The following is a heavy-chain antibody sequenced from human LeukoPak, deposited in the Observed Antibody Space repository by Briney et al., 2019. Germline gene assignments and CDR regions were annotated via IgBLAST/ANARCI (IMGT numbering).Heavy chain of an antibody. J-gene: IGHJ4*02. CDR1: GGTFISYA. V-gene: IGHV1-69*13. CDR3: ARRRVAATGTDY. D-gene: IGHD6-13*01. CDR2: IIPIFGTA. Sequence: SVKVSCKASGGTFISYAISWVRQAPGQGLEWMGGIIPIFGTANYAQKFQGRVTITADESTSTAYMELSSLRSEDTAVYYCARRRVAATGTDYWGQGTLVTVSS.